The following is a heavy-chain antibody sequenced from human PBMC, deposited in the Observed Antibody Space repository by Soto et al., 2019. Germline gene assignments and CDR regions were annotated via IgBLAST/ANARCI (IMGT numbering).Heavy chain of an antibody. CDR3: AKTSDQVVLAAMSDLFDP. CDR1: GFTFSSYA. J-gene: IGHJ5*02. V-gene: IGHV3-23*01. Sequence: EVQLLESGGGLVQPGGSLRLSCAASGFTFSSYAMSWVRQAPGKGLEWVSAISGSGGSTYYADSVKGLFTIARDNSKNTLYLQMNSLRAEDTAVYYCAKTSDQVVLAAMSDLFDPWGQGTLVTVSS. CDR2: ISGSGGST. D-gene: IGHD2-2*01.